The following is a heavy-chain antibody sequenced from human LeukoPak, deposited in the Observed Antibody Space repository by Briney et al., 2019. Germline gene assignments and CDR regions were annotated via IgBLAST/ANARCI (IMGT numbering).Heavy chain of an antibody. D-gene: IGHD1-26*01. CDR3: AKVELPTDYYCYGMDV. J-gene: IGHJ6*02. Sequence: PGRSLRLSCAASGFTFSSYGMHWVRQAPGKGLEWVAVISYDGSNKYYADSVKGRFTISRDNSKNTLYLQMNSLRAEDTAVYYCAKVELPTDYYCYGMDVWGQGTTVTVSS. CDR1: GFTFSSYG. V-gene: IGHV3-30*18. CDR2: ISYDGSNK.